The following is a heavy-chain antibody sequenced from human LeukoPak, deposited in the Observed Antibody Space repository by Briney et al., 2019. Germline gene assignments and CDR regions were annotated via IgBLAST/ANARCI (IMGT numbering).Heavy chain of an antibody. V-gene: IGHV3-74*01. Sequence: PGGSLRLSCAASGFTFSSYWMHWVRHAPGKGLVWVSRINSDGSSTSYADSVKGRFTISRDNAKNTLYLQMNSLRAEDTAVYYCARGGWDLPDGYYYYYYMDVWGKGTTVTVYS. J-gene: IGHJ6*03. CDR2: INSDGSST. CDR3: ARGGWDLPDGYYYYYYMDV. CDR1: GFTFSSYW. D-gene: IGHD1-26*01.